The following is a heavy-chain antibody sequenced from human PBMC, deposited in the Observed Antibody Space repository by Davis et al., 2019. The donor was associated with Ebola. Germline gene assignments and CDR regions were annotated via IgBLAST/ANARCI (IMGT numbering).Heavy chain of an antibody. CDR3: ARSIAARPSLGY. J-gene: IGHJ4*02. V-gene: IGHV5-10-1*01. D-gene: IGHD6-6*01. Sequence: PGESLKISCKGSGYSFTSYWISWVRQMPGKGLEWMGRIDPSDSYTNYSPSFQGHVTISADKSISTAYLQWSSLKASDTAMYYCARSIAARPSLGYWGQGTLVTVSS. CDR2: IDPSDSYT. CDR1: GYSFTSYW.